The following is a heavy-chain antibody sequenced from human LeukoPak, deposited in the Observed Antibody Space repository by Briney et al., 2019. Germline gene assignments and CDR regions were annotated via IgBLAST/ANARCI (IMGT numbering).Heavy chain of an antibody. CDR1: GFTFSSYE. J-gene: IGHJ3*02. CDR2: ISSSGSTI. V-gene: IGHV3-48*03. Sequence: GGSLRLSCAASGFTFSSYEMNWVRQAPGKGLEWVSYISSSGSTIYYADSVKGRFTISRDNAKNSLYLQMNSLRAEDTAVYYCARTTYYYDSSGQPGAFDIWGQGTMVTVSS. CDR3: ARTTYYYDSSGQPGAFDI. D-gene: IGHD3-22*01.